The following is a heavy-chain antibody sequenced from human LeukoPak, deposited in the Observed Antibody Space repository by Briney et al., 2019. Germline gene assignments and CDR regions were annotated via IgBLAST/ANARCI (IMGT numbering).Heavy chain of an antibody. J-gene: IGHJ4*02. CDR3: ARDPEMATIQFDY. V-gene: IGHV1-2*02. Sequence: SVKGSCKASGYRCTGYYMHWVRKAPGQGLEWMGWINPNTGDTSYAQNFQGKVTMTRDTSISTAYMELSRLRSDDTAVYYCARDPEMATIQFDYWGQGTLVTVSS. D-gene: IGHD5-24*01. CDR1: GYRCTGYY. CDR2: INPNTGDT.